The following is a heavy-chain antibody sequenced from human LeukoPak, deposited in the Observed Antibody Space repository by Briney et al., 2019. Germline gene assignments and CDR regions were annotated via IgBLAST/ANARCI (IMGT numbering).Heavy chain of an antibody. V-gene: IGHV3-66*01. CDR3: AKDEEYSSSAQKIDY. CDR2: IYSGGST. J-gene: IGHJ4*02. Sequence: GGSLRLSCAASGFTVSSNYMSWVRQAPGKGLEWVSVIYSGGSTYYSDSVKGRFTIFRDNSKKTMYLQMNSLRGEDTAVYYCAKDEEYSSSAQKIDYWGQGNLVTVSS. D-gene: IGHD6-6*01. CDR1: GFTVSSNY.